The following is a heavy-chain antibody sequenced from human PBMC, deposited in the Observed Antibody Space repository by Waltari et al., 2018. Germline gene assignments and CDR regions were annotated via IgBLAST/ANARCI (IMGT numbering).Heavy chain of an antibody. Sequence: QVQLQESGPGLVKPSETLSLTCTVSGGSISSYYWSWIRQPAGKGLEWIGRIYTSGSTSYNPSLQSRATMSVDTSKNQFSLKLSSVTAADTAVYYCAREDLGYCTNGVCRRWFDPWGQGTLVTVSS. V-gene: IGHV4-4*07. J-gene: IGHJ5*02. CDR2: IYTSGST. CDR3: AREDLGYCTNGVCRRWFDP. CDR1: GGSISSYY. D-gene: IGHD2-8*01.